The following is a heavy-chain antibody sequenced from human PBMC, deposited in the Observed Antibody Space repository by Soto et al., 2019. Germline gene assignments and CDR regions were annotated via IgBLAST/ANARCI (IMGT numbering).Heavy chain of an antibody. CDR1: GFSLSTSGVG. CDR2: IYWTDDK. D-gene: IGHD3-3*01. Sequence: QITLKESGPTLVKPTQTLTLTCTFSGFSLSTSGVGGGWIRQPPGKALEWLALIYWTDDKRYSPSLKSRLTSTKDTSKNQVVLTMTNMDPVDTATYYCAHSLSTDEFWMVGLRGNWFYPWGQGALVPVSS. CDR3: AHSLSTDEFWMVGLRGNWFYP. V-gene: IGHV2-5*01. J-gene: IGHJ5*02.